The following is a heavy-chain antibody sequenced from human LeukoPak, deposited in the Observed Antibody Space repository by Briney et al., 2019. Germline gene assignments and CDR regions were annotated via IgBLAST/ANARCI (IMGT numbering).Heavy chain of an antibody. CDR1: GGSISNSY. Sequence: SETLSLTCTVSGGSISNSYWSWIRQPPGKGLEWIGYIYSSGTTNYNPSLKSRVTISVDTSKNQFSLNLSSVTAADTAVYYCARYSSGWRSFDIWGQGTMVTVSS. J-gene: IGHJ3*02. CDR2: IYSSGTT. D-gene: IGHD6-19*01. V-gene: IGHV4-59*01. CDR3: ARYSSGWRSFDI.